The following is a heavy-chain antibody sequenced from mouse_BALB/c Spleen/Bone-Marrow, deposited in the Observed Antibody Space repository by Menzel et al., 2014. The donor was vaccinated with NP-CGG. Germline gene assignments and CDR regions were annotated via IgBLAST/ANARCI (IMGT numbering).Heavy chain of an antibody. J-gene: IGHJ4*01. Sequence: VQLQQSGPGLVQPSQSLSITCTVSGFSLASYGVHWVRQSPGKGLEWLGVIWSGGSTDYNAAFKSRLSISKDNSKSQVFFKMNSLQPNDTAIYYCARMDRSSYAMDYWGQGTSVTVSS. CDR1: GFSLASYG. CDR3: ARMDRSSYAMDY. D-gene: IGHD2-14*01. V-gene: IGHV2-2*02. CDR2: IWSGGST.